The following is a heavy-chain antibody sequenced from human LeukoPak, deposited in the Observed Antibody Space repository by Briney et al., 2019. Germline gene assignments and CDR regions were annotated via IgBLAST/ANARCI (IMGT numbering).Heavy chain of an antibody. CDR3: ARRNGDAFDI. Sequence: SETLSLTCAVSGGSISSGGYSGSWIRQPPGKGLEWIGYIYYSGSTYYNPSLKSRVTISVDTSKNQFSLKLSSVTAADTAVYYCARRNGDAFDIWGQGTMVTVSS. J-gene: IGHJ3*02. D-gene: IGHD2-8*01. CDR1: GGSISSGGYS. CDR2: IYYSGST. V-gene: IGHV4-30-4*07.